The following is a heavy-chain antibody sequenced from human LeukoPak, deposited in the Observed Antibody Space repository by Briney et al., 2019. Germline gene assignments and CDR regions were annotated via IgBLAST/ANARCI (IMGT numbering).Heavy chain of an antibody. CDR2: IHYSGST. Sequence: PSETLSLTCTVSGASISSGDYYWSRIRQPPGKGLEYLGYIHYSGSTYYNPSLKSRVTISVDTSKNQFSLTLSSVTAADTAVYYCARERSGSYYENFDYWGQGTLVTVSS. V-gene: IGHV4-30-4*01. D-gene: IGHD3-10*01. CDR3: ARERSGSYYENFDY. J-gene: IGHJ4*02. CDR1: GASISSGDYY.